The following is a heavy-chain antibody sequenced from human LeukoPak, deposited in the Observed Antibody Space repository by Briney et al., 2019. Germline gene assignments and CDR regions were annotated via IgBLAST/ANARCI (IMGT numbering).Heavy chain of an antibody. CDR1: GYTFTVHN. CDR2: INPNSGGT. J-gene: IGHJ4*02. V-gene: IGHV1-2*02. CDR3: ARDYGFYSGLYFFDY. Sequence: ASVNVSCKASGYTFTVHNIQWVPHAPGQGLEWMGWINPNSGGTKYAQKFQGRVTMTRDTSISTAYMELSKLRSDDTAVYSCARDYGFYSGLYFFDYWGQGTLVTVSS. D-gene: IGHD1-26*01.